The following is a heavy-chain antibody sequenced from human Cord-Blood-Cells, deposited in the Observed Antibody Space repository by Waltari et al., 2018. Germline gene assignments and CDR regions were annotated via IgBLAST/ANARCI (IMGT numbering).Heavy chain of an antibody. CDR3: ARVGGSGSYYNWFDP. J-gene: IGHJ5*02. V-gene: IGHV4-39*01. Sequence: QLQLQESGPGLVKPSETLSLTCTVSGGSISSSSYYWGWIRQPPGKGLEWIGSIYYSGSTYYNPSLKGRVTISVDTSKNQFSLKLSSVTAADTAVYYCARVGGSGSYYNWFDPWGQGTLVTVSS. CDR1: GGSISSSSYY. CDR2: IYYSGST. D-gene: IGHD3-10*01.